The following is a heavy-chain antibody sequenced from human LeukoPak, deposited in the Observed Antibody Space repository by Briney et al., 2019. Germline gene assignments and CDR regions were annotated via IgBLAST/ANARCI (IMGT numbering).Heavy chain of an antibody. V-gene: IGHV4-4*07. Sequence: SETLSLTCSVSGGSISNYYWSWIRQPAGKGLEWIGRVYSSGYTNYNPSLKSRVTMSVDTSKSQFSLKLSSATAADTAVYYCATGRSIRYFDYWGQGTLLTVSS. CDR1: GGSISNYY. CDR3: ATGRSIRYFDY. CDR2: VYSSGYT. J-gene: IGHJ4*02. D-gene: IGHD3-9*01.